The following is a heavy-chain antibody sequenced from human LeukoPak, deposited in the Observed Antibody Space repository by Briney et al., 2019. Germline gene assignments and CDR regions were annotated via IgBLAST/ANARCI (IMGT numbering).Heavy chain of an antibody. D-gene: IGHD3-10*01. J-gene: IGHJ5*02. CDR1: GFTFSNYW. Sequence: GGSLRLSCAVSGFTFSNYWMSWVRQAPGKGLEWVSSISSSDSDIYYADSVKGRFTISRDNAKNSLYLQMNSLRAEDTAVYYCARAGNYYGRHTNWFDPWGQGTLVTVS. CDR2: ISSSDSDI. CDR3: ARAGNYYGRHTNWFDP. V-gene: IGHV3-21*01.